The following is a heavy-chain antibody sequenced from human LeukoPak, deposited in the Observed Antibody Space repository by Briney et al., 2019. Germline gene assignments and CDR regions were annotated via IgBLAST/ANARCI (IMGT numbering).Heavy chain of an antibody. CDR3: ARDSPRDNIVYYYYMDV. Sequence: SETLSHTCTVSGASISSSYWSWIRQPAGKGLEWIGRIYPSGTTNYNPFFASRVTISLDKSKNLFTLTLTSVTAADTAMYYCARDSPRDNIVYYYYMDVWGKGTTVTVSS. D-gene: IGHD3-16*02. CDR1: GASISSSY. J-gene: IGHJ6*03. V-gene: IGHV4-4*07. CDR2: IYPSGTT.